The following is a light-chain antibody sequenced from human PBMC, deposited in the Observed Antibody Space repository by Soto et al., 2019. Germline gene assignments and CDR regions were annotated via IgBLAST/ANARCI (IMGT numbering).Light chain of an antibody. CDR1: SSDVGGYNS. V-gene: IGLV2-14*01. CDR3: SSYTTTNTYV. Sequence: QSALTQPASVSGSPGQSITISCTGTSSDVGGYNSVSWYHQEPGKAPKLLIYEVNNRFSGVSNRFSGSKSGTTASLTISGLLTEDEADYYCSSYTTTNTYVFGTGNKVTVL. J-gene: IGLJ1*01. CDR2: EVN.